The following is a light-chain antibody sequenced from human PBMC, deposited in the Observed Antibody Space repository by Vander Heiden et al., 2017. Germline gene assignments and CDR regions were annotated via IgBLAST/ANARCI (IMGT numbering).Light chain of an antibody. CDR2: GAS. CDR3: QQYNNWPRT. V-gene: IGKV3-15*01. J-gene: IGKJ1*01. CDR1: QSVSSN. Sequence: IVMTPSPAPLSVSPGERATLSCRASQSVSSNLAWYQQKPGQAPRLLIYGASTRATGIPARFSGSGSGTEFTLTISSLQSEDFAVYYCQQYNNWPRTFGQGTKVEIK.